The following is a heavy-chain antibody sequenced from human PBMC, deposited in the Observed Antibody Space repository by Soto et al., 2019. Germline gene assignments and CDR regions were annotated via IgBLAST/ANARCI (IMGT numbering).Heavy chain of an antibody. D-gene: IGHD3-22*01. CDR1: GFTFIDYA. Sequence: GGSLRLSCTVPGFTFIDYAMSWFRQAPGKGLEWVGSIRSKAYGGTTEYAASVKGRFTISRDESKSIAYLQMNSLKTENTAVYYCTRSDYYYDRGVSYYYYGMDVWGQGTTVTSP. V-gene: IGHV3-49*03. J-gene: IGHJ6*02. CDR3: TRSDYYYDRGVSYYYYGMDV. CDR2: IRSKAYGGTT.